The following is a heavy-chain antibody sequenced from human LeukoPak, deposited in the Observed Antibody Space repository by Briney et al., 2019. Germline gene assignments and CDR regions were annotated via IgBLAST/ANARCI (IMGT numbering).Heavy chain of an antibody. J-gene: IGHJ4*02. V-gene: IGHV3-74*01. CDR3: ARGGVGCLDY. CDR1: GFTFSDYW. CDR2: INSDGSSA. Sequence: GGSLRLSCAASGFTFSDYWIHWVRQAPGKGLVWVSHINSDGSSATYADSVKGRFTISRDNAKNTVYLQMNSLRAEDTAVYFCARGGVGCLDYWGQGALVTVSS. D-gene: IGHD6-19*01.